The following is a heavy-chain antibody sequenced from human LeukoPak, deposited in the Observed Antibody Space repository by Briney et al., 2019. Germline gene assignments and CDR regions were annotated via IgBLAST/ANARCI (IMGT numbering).Heavy chain of an antibody. CDR2: INHSGST. CDR3: ARGRGYNSFDY. J-gene: IGHJ4*02. Sequence: SETLSLTCAVYGESFSGYYWSWIRQPPGQGLEWIGEINHSGSTNYNPSLKSRVTISVDTSKNQFSLKLSSVTAADTAVYYCARGRGYNSFDYWGQGTLVTVSS. CDR1: GESFSGYY. V-gene: IGHV4-34*01. D-gene: IGHD2/OR15-2a*01.